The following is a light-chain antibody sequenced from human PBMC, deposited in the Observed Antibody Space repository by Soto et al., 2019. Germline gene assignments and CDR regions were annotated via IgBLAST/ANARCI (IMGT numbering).Light chain of an antibody. J-gene: IGLJ2*01. Sequence: QPVLTQPPSASASLGASVTLTCTLSSGYSNYKVDWYRQRPGKGPRFVMRVGTGGIVGSKGDGIPDRFSVLGSGLNRYLTIKNIQEEDESDYHCGADHGSGSNLLFGGGTKLTVL. CDR3: GADHGSGSNLL. V-gene: IGLV9-49*01. CDR2: VGTGGIVG. CDR1: SGYSNYK.